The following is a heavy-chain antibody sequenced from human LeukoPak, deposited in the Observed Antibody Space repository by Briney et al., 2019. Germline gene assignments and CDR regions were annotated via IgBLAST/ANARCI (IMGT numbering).Heavy chain of an antibody. CDR2: IYKTGST. CDR1: GDSITSGGYY. Sequence: SQTLSLTCTVSGDSITSGGYYWSWIRQRPGKGLEWIGYIYKTGSTYYSPSLKSRVTMSVDTSRNQFSLKLNSVTAADTAVYYCARDVLRWGQGTTVTVSS. CDR3: ARDVLR. J-gene: IGHJ6*02. V-gene: IGHV4-31*03.